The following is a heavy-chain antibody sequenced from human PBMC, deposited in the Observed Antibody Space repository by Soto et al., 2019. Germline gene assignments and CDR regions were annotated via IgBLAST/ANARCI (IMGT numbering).Heavy chain of an antibody. V-gene: IGHV4-4*02. D-gene: IGHD3-22*01. CDR1: GGSISSSNW. CDR3: ARRTTPSSGYYHGAFDI. Sequence: QVQLEESGPGLVKPSGTLSLTCAVSGGSISSSNWWSWVRQPPGKGLEWIGEIYHSGSTNYNPSLKSRVTISVHKSKDQFSLKLSSVTAADTAVYYYARRTTPSSGYYHGAFDIWGQGTMVTVSS. J-gene: IGHJ3*02. CDR2: IYHSGST.